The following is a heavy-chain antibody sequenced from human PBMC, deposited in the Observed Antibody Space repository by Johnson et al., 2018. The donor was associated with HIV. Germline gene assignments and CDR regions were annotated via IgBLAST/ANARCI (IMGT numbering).Heavy chain of an antibody. D-gene: IGHD6-13*01. J-gene: IGHJ3*02. CDR2: ISGSTSST. V-gene: IGHV3-23*04. Sequence: VQLVESGGALVQPGGSLRLSCAASGFTFSSFAMHWVRQAPGKGLEWVSAISGSTSSTYYADSVKGRFTISRDNSKNTLYLQMNSLRAEDTAGYYCARDMTPLHGIAAVDAFDIWGQGTMVTVSS. CDR1: GFTFSSFA. CDR3: ARDMTPLHGIAAVDAFDI.